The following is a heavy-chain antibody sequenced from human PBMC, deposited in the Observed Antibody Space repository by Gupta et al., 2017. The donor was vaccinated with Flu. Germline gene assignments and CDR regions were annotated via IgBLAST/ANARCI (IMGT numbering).Heavy chain of an antibody. Sequence: SSFCSHLVRQAPSKGLECVAVISDDGGKKRHADSVKGRFTISRDNSKYTLYLQMTSLRAEVTAMYYGAKGGLHNWNYDGDYWGQGTLVTVSA. CDR1: SSFC. J-gene: IGHJ4*02. CDR3: AKGGLHNWNYDGDY. CDR2: ISDDGGKK. D-gene: IGHD1-7*01. V-gene: IGHV3-30*18.